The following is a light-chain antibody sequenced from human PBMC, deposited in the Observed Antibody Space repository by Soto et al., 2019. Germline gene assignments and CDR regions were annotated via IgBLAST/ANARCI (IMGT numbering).Light chain of an antibody. Sequence: EIVMTQSPATLSLSPGERAALSCRASQSINSELAWYEQKPGQPPRLLIYGASTRATGVPDRLTGSESGSEFTLTIIGLQSEDFAVYYCQPGHNWPLTLGQGTRLEI. CDR2: GAS. CDR3: QPGHNWPLT. J-gene: IGKJ2*01. CDR1: QSINSE. V-gene: IGKV3-15*01.